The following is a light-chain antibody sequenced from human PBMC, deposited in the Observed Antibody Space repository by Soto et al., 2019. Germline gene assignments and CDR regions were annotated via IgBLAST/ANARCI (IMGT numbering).Light chain of an antibody. Sequence: IRMTQSPSSLSASTGDRVTITCRASQDVSTYLAWYQQKPGKAPNLLIYGVSTLQSGVPSRFSGSGFGTDFTLTISSLQSEDFATYYCQQYYSYPRSFGQGTKVEIK. J-gene: IGKJ1*01. CDR3: QQYYSYPRS. V-gene: IGKV1-8*01. CDR1: QDVSTY. CDR2: GVS.